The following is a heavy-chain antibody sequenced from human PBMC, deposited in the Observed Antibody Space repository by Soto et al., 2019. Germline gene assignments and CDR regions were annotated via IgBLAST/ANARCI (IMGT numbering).Heavy chain of an antibody. V-gene: IGHV1-46*01. CDR1: GISFINHY. D-gene: IGHD6-13*01. CDR3: ARNNSLTFPAAPGKKKSDSSGGWFDP. Sequence: ASVKVSCKASGISFINHYVHWVRQAPGQGPEWMGVINPAGSVTVYALKLQDRVTVTRDTSTSTVYMELNSLTSEDTAIYYCARNNSLTFPAAPGKKKSDSSGGWFDPWGKGTLATAPS. J-gene: IGHJ5*02. CDR2: INPAGSVT.